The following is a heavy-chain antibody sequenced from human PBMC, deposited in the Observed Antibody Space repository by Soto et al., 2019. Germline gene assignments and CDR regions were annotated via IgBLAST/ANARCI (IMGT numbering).Heavy chain of an antibody. J-gene: IGHJ6*02. Sequence: EVQSVESGGGLVQPGGSLRLSCAASGFTVSTNFMTWVRQAPGKGLEWVSVIYSAGSTFYADSVKGRFTITRDNSKNTLYFQLNSLKAEDTAVYYCARARMQLWPNYYDDGLDVWGQGTTVTVSS. CDR3: ARARMQLWPNYYDDGLDV. D-gene: IGHD5-18*01. CDR2: IYSAGST. V-gene: IGHV3-66*01. CDR1: GFTVSTNF.